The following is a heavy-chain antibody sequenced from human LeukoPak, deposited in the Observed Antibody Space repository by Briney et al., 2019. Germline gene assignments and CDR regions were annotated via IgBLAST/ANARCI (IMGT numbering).Heavy chain of an antibody. Sequence: SETLSLTCAVYGGSFSVYYWSWIRQPPGKGLEWIGEINHSGSTNYNPSLKSRVTISVDTSKNQFSLKLSSVTAADTAVYYCARASKKDAFDIWGQGTMVTVSS. J-gene: IGHJ3*02. V-gene: IGHV4-34*01. CDR3: ARASKKDAFDI. CDR2: INHSGST. CDR1: GGSFSVYY.